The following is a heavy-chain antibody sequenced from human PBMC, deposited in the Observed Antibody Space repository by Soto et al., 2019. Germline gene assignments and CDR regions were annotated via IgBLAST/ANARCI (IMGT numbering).Heavy chain of an antibody. V-gene: IGHV3-23*01. CDR1: GFTFSSYA. Sequence: GSLRLSCAASGFTFSSYAMSWVRQAPGKGLEWVSGISGGGGSTRYADSVKGRFTISRDNSKNTLYLQMNSLRAEDTAVYYCAKPLPMYYDLLTPLIWGQGTLVTVSS. CDR3: AKPLPMYYDLLTPLI. CDR2: ISGGGGST. J-gene: IGHJ4*02. D-gene: IGHD3-9*01.